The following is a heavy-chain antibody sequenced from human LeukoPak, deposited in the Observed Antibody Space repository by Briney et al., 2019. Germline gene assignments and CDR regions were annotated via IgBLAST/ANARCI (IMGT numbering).Heavy chain of an antibody. V-gene: IGHV1-2*02. CDR2: INPNSGGT. Sequence: GASVKVSCTVSGYSFTAYEVHSVRQAPGQGLEWMGWINPNSGGTNYAQKFQGRVTMTRDTSISTAYMELNSLKSDDTAVYYCTSGYRCSSSSCGNSYMDVWGKGTTVTVAS. CDR1: GYSFTAYE. CDR3: TSGYRCSSSSCGNSYMDV. D-gene: IGHD2-2*01. J-gene: IGHJ6*03.